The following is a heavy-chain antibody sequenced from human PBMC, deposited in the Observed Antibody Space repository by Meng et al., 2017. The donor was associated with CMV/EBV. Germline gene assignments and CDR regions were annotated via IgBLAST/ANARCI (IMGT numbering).Heavy chain of an antibody. D-gene: IGHD3-10*01. J-gene: IGHJ4*02. V-gene: IGHV1-18*01. CDR3: AAYPQTMVRGVALWGAFDY. Sequence: QVPPVQSGGGVKKPGASVKVSCKASGYTFTSYGISWVRQAPGQGLEWMGWISAYNGNTNYAQKLQGRVTMTTDTSTSTAYMELRSLRSDDTAVYYCAAYPQTMVRGVALWGAFDYWGQGTLVTVSS. CDR1: GYTFTSYG. CDR2: ISAYNGNT.